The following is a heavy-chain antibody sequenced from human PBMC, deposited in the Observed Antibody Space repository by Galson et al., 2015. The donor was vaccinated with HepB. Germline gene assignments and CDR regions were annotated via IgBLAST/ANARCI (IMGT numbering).Heavy chain of an antibody. Sequence: SVKVSCKASGYTFTTYAMHWVRQAPGQRLEWMGWINPSGGSTSYAQKFQGRVTMTRDTSTSTVYMELSSLRSEDTAVYYCARGGSSGWHRIGFDYWGQGTLVTVSS. CDR2: INPSGGST. J-gene: IGHJ4*02. CDR3: ARGGSSGWHRIGFDY. D-gene: IGHD6-19*01. V-gene: IGHV1-46*01. CDR1: GYTFTTYA.